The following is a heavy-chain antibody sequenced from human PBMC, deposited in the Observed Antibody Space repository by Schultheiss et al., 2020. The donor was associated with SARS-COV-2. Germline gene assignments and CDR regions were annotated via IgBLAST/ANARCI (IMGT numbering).Heavy chain of an antibody. V-gene: IGHV4-59*01. CDR1: GGFISSYY. Sequence: SETLSLTCTVSGGFISSYYWSWIRQPPGKGLEWIGYIYYSGSTNYNPSLKSLVTISVDTSKNQFSLKLSSVTAADTAVYYCAREEGYCSSTSCQGAFDIWGQGTVVTVSS. CDR3: AREEGYCSSTSCQGAFDI. J-gene: IGHJ3*02. CDR2: IYYSGST. D-gene: IGHD2-2*01.